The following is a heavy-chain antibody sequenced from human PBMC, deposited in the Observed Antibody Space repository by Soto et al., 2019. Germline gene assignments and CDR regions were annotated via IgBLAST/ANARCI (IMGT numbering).Heavy chain of an antibody. V-gene: IGHV1-69*01. J-gene: IGHJ3*02. Sequence: QVQLVQSGAEVKKPGSSVKVSCKASGGTFSSYAISWVRQAPGQGLEWMGGIIPIFGTANYAQKFQGRVTITADESTSTAYMELSSMRSEDTDVYYSARDCPITMIVVGHAAFHIWGQGTMVTVSS. D-gene: IGHD3-22*01. CDR2: IIPIFGTA. CDR1: GGTFSSYA. CDR3: ARDCPITMIVVGHAAFHI.